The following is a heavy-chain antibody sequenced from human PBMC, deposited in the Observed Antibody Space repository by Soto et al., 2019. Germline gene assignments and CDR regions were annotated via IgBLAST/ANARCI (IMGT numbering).Heavy chain of an antibody. Sequence: SETLSLTCAVYGGSFSGYYWSWIRQPPGKGLEWIGEINHSGNTNYNPSLKSRVTISVDTSKNQLFLNLSSVTAADTAMYYCARHHVRGRTIAGAAEFWGQGTLVTVS. V-gene: IGHV4-34*01. CDR3: ARHHVRGRTIAGAAEF. CDR2: INHSGNT. J-gene: IGHJ4*02. CDR1: GGSFSGYY. D-gene: IGHD6-13*01.